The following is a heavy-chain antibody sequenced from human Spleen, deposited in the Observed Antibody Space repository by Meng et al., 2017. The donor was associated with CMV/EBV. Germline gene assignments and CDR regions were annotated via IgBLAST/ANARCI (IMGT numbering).Heavy chain of an antibody. J-gene: IGHJ6*02. Sequence: GESLKISCAASGFTFNNYAMIWVRQAPGKGLEWVSVIYSGGSSTYYADSVKGRFTISRDDSKNTLYLQMNSLRAEDTAIYYCAKILPDVWGQGTTVTVSS. CDR1: GFTFNNYA. CDR2: IYSGGSST. V-gene: IGHV3-23*03. CDR3: AKILPDV.